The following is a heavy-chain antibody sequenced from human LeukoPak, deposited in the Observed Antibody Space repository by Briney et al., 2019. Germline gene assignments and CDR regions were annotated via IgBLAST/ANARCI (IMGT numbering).Heavy chain of an antibody. D-gene: IGHD1-26*01. CDR3: AKGPYSGSYYAAVFDY. Sequence: PGGSLRLSCAASGFIFSSCGMHWVRQAPGKGLEWVAVIWNDGSNKYYADSVKGRFTISRDNAKNSLYLQMNSLRAEDTALYYCAKGPYSGSYYAAVFDYWGQGTLVTVSS. CDR1: GFIFSSCG. J-gene: IGHJ4*02. CDR2: IWNDGSNK. V-gene: IGHV3-33*03.